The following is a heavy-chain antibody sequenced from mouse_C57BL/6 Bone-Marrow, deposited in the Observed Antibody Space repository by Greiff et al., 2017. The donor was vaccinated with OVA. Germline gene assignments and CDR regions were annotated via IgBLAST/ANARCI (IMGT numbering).Heavy chain of an antibody. CDR3: VRPDVYCYFDI. D-gene: IGHD2-3*01. Sequence: EVQLVESGGGLVQPEGSLKLSCAASGFSFTTYAMNWVRQAPGKGLEWVARIRSKSNDYATYYADSVKDRVTISRDDSESMLYLQMNNLKTEDTATYYCVRPDVYCYFDIWCTGTTATVSS. CDR2: IRSKSNDYAT. CDR1: GFSFTTYA. J-gene: IGHJ1*03. V-gene: IGHV10-1*01.